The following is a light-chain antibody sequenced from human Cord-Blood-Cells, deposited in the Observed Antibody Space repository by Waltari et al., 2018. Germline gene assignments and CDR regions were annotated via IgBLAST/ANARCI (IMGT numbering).Light chain of an antibody. CDR2: KDS. Sequence: SYELTQPSSVSVSPGQTARITCPGDVLAKKYARWFQQKPGQAPVLVIYKDSERPSGIPERFSGSSSGTTVTLTISGAQVEDEADDYCYSAADNNLVFGTGTKVTVL. CDR3: YSAADNNLV. V-gene: IGLV3-27*01. CDR1: VLAKKY. J-gene: IGLJ1*01.